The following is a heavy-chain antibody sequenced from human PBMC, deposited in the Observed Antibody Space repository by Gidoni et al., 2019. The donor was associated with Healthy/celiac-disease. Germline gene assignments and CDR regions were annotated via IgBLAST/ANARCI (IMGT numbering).Heavy chain of an antibody. CDR3: ARGARHYYGSGSFGY. CDR2: INHSGST. Sequence: QVQLQQWGAGLLKPSETLSLTCAVYGGSFSGYYWSWIRQPPGKGLEWIGEINHSGSTNYNPSLKSRVTISVDTSKNQFSLKLSSVTAADTAVYYCARGARHYYGSGSFGYWGQGTLVTVSS. CDR1: GGSFSGYY. V-gene: IGHV4-34*01. D-gene: IGHD3-10*01. J-gene: IGHJ4*02.